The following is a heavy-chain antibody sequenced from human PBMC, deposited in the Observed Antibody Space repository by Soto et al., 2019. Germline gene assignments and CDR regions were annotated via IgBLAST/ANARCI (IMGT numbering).Heavy chain of an antibody. CDR2: IYYSGST. J-gene: IGHJ4*02. CDR1: GGSISSYY. V-gene: IGHV4-59*01. D-gene: IGHD2-21*01. CDR3: ARENLLEGYFDY. Sequence: SSETLSLTCTVSGGSISSYYWSWIRQPPGKGLEWIGYIYYSGSTNYNPSLKSRVTISVDTSKNQFSLKLSSVTAADTAVYYCARENLLEGYFDYWGQGTLVTVSS.